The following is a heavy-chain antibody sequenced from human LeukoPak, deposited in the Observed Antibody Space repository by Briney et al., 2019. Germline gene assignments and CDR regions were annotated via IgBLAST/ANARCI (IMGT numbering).Heavy chain of an antibody. CDR2: IYYSGST. Sequence: SETLSLTCTVSGGSVSSGSYYWSWIRQPPGKGLEWIGYIYYSGSTNYNPSLKSRVTISVDTSKNQFSLKLCSVTAADTAVYYCARERARPYYYGMDVWGQGTTVTVSS. J-gene: IGHJ6*02. CDR1: GGSVSSGSYY. CDR3: ARERARPYYYGMDV. V-gene: IGHV4-61*01. D-gene: IGHD6-6*01.